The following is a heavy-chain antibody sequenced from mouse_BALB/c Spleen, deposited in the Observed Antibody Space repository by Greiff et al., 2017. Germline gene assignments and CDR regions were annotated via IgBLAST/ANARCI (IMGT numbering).Heavy chain of an antibody. CDR2: IYPGDGDT. D-gene: IGHD2-10*02. CDR3: ARWKYGNYGYAMDY. Sequence: QVQLQQSGAELARPGASVKLSCKASGYTFTSYWMQWVKQRPGQGLEWIGAIYPGDGDTRYTQKFKGKATLTADKSSSTAYMQLSSLASEDSAVYYCARWKYGNYGYAMDYWGQGTSVTVSS. V-gene: IGHV1-87*01. J-gene: IGHJ4*01. CDR1: GYTFTSYW.